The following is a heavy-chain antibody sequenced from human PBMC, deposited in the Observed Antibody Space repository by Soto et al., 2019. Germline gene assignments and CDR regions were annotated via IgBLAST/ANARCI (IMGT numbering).Heavy chain of an antibody. CDR1: GFTVSSNY. J-gene: IGHJ6*02. CDR2: IYSGGST. CDR3: ARVITIFGVVHYGMDV. V-gene: IGHV3-53*01. D-gene: IGHD3-3*01. Sequence: PGGSLRLSCAASGFTVSSNYMSWVRQAPGKGLEWVSVIYSGGSTYYADSVKGRFTISRDNSKNTLYLQMNSLRAEDTAVYYCARVITIFGVVHYGMDVWGQGTTVTVSS.